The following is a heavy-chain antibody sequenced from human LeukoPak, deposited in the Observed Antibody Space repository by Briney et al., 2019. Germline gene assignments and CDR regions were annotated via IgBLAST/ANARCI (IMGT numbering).Heavy chain of an antibody. J-gene: IGHJ6*03. Sequence: SETLSLTCTVSGGSISSGTYYWAWIRQPPGRGLEWIGTIYHSGSTYYNPSLKTRVTISVDTSKNQFSLNLTSLTAADTAVYYCARDRKYYYHMDVWGKGTTVTVSS. CDR3: ARDRKYYYHMDV. CDR1: GGSISSGTYY. V-gene: IGHV4-39*07. CDR2: IYHSGST. D-gene: IGHD1-14*01.